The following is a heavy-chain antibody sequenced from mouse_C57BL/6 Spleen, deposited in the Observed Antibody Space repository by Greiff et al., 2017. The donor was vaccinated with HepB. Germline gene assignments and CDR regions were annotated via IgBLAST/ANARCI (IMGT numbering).Heavy chain of an antibody. Sequence: VQLQQSGPELVKPGASVKISCKASGYAFSSSWMNWVKQRPGKGLEWIGRIYPGDGDTNYNGKFKGKATLTADKSSSTAYMQLSSLTSEDSAVYFCARVGYYYGSSYPFDYWGQGTTLTVSS. CDR3: ARVGYYYGSSYPFDY. CDR1: GYAFSSSW. V-gene: IGHV1-82*01. J-gene: IGHJ2*01. D-gene: IGHD1-1*01. CDR2: IYPGDGDT.